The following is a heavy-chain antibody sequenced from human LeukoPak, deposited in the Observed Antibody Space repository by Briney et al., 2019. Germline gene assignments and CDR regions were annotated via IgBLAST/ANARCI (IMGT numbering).Heavy chain of an antibody. CDR1: GGSFSGYY. J-gene: IGHJ4*02. CDR2: INHSGST. CDR3: ARRRFTYYYDSSGSQTKGRFDY. V-gene: IGHV4-34*01. D-gene: IGHD3-22*01. Sequence: PSETLSPTCAVYGGSFSGYYWSWIRQPPGKGLEWIGEINHSGSTNYNPSLKSRVTISVDTSKNQFSLKLSSVTAADTAVYYCARRRFTYYYDSSGSQTKGRFDYRGQGTLVTVSS.